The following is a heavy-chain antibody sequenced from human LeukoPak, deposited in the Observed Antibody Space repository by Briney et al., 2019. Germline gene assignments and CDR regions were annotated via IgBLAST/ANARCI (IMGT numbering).Heavy chain of an antibody. CDR3: ARLVYSSGYYLIFDY. D-gene: IGHD3-22*01. CDR2: IYYTGST. V-gene: IGHV4-59*08. Sequence: SESLSLTCAVSGGSISSYFWTWIRQPPGKGLEWIGYIYYTGSTYYNPSLKSRVTIYVDTSKNQFSLKMSSVTAADTAVYYCARLVYSSGYYLIFDYWGQGTLVTVSS. CDR1: GGSISSYF. J-gene: IGHJ4*02.